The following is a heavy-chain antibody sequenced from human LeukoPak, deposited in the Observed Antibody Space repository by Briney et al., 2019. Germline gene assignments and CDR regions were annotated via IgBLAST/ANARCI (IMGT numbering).Heavy chain of an antibody. D-gene: IGHD2-21*01. CDR2: IIPIFGTA. Sequence: GASVKVSCTASGYTFTTYAVNWVRQAPGQGLEWMGGIIPIFGTANYAQKFQGRVTITADESTSTAYMELSSLRSEDTAVYYCASLWALDPLFDYWGQGTLVTVSS. CDR3: ASLWALDPLFDY. J-gene: IGHJ4*02. CDR1: GYTFTTYA. V-gene: IGHV1-69*13.